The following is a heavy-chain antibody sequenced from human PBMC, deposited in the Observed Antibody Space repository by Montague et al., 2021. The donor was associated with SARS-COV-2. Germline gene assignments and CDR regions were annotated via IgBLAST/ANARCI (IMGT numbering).Heavy chain of an antibody. CDR2: ISGDGSNQ. V-gene: IGHV3-30*04. D-gene: IGHD5-24*01. CDR1: GFTFSSYP. Sequence: SLRLSCAASGFTFSSYPMHWVRQAPGKGPECLAVISGDGSNQYYADSVEGRFTISRDTSKNTLYLQMNSLRTDDTAVYYCARAGRDGYNLIDYWGQGTLVTVSS. CDR3: ARAGRDGYNLIDY. J-gene: IGHJ4*02.